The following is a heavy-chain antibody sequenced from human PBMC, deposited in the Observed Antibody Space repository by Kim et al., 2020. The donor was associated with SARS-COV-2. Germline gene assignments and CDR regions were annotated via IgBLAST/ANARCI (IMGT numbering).Heavy chain of an antibody. Sequence: GESLKISCKGSGYSFTSYWIGWVRQMPGKGLEWMGIIYPGDSDTRYSPSFQGQVTISADKSISTAYLQWSSLKASDTAMYYCARQDSSLTIFGGKNSRPDDAFDIWGQGTMVTVSS. J-gene: IGHJ3*02. CDR3: ARQDSSLTIFGGKNSRPDDAFDI. CDR1: GYSFTSYW. D-gene: IGHD3-3*01. V-gene: IGHV5-51*01. CDR2: IYPGDSDT.